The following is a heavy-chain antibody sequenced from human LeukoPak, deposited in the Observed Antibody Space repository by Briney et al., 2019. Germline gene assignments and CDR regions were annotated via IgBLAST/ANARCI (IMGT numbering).Heavy chain of an antibody. CDR1: GYTFTGYY. V-gene: IGHV1-2*02. CDR2: INPNSGGT. J-gene: IGHJ4*02. Sequence: ASVKVSCKASGYTFTGYYIHWVRQAPGQGLEWMGWINPNSGGTNYAQKFQGRVTMARDTSIRTAYMELSRLRSDDTAMYYCARYYIEGRCFDYWGQGTLVTVSS. CDR3: ARYYIEGRCFDY. D-gene: IGHD3-10*01.